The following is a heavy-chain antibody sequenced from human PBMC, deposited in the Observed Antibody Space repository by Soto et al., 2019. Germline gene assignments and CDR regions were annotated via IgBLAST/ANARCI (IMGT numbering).Heavy chain of an antibody. Sequence: EVQLEESGGNVVQPGRSLRLSCSASGFTFSRFAMHWFRQAPGKGLEYIASIDDTTYYTPYADSVKGRFIISRDNCKNTLYLQMSSLRHDDTVIYYCVKDRGTALIRESLASWGQGALVTVSS. V-gene: IGHV3-64D*06. CDR3: VKDRGTALIRESLAS. CDR2: IDDTTYYT. J-gene: IGHJ4*02. CDR1: GFTFSRFA. D-gene: IGHD2-15*01.